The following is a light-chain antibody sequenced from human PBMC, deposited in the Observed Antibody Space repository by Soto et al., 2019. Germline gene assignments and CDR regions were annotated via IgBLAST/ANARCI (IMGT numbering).Light chain of an antibody. CDR3: QQNYSTPQT. Sequence: DIQMTQSPSSMSASVGDRVTITCRASQSTSSYLNWYQQKPGKAPKLLIYAASSLQSGDPSRFSGSGSGTDFTLTISSLQPEDFATYYCQQNYSTPQTFGQGTKVEIK. CDR2: AAS. CDR1: QSTSSY. J-gene: IGKJ1*01. V-gene: IGKV1-39*01.